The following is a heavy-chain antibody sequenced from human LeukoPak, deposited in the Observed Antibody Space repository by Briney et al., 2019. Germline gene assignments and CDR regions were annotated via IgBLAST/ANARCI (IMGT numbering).Heavy chain of an antibody. CDR3: ARVLDYDFWSGYYN. J-gene: IGHJ4*02. V-gene: IGHV1-8*03. CDR2: MNPNSGDT. D-gene: IGHD3-3*01. Sequence: VASVKVSCKASGYTFTSYDINWVRQATGQGLEWMGWMNPNSGDTAYAQKFQGRVTITRNTSISTAYMELSSLRSEDTAEYYCARVLDYDFWSGYYNWGQGTLVTVSS. CDR1: GYTFTSYD.